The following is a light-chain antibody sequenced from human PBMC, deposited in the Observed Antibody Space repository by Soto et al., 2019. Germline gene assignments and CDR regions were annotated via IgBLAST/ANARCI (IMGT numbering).Light chain of an antibody. V-gene: IGLV2-14*01. Sequence: QSLLTQPASVSGSPGQSITISCTGTSSDVGGFNYVSWYQQHPGKAPKLMIYEVSNRPSGISNRFSGSKSGNTASLTISGLQAEDEADYYCSSYTSTSTPCVFGPGTKVTVL. CDR3: SSYTSTSTPCV. CDR1: SSDVGGFNY. CDR2: EVS. J-gene: IGLJ1*01.